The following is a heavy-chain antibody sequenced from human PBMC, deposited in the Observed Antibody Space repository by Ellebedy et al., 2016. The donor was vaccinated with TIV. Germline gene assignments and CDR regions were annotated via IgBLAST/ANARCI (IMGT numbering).Heavy chain of an antibody. Sequence: GESLKISCAASGFTFSDYYMSWIRRAPGKGLEWVSYISSSYTNYADSVKGRFTISRDNAKNSLYLQMNSLRAEDTAVYYCARDYLGYCSSTSCYYNGMDVWGQGTTVTVSS. CDR3: ARDYLGYCSSTSCYYNGMDV. V-gene: IGHV3-11*06. CDR2: ISSSYT. CDR1: GFTFSDYY. J-gene: IGHJ6*02. D-gene: IGHD2-2*01.